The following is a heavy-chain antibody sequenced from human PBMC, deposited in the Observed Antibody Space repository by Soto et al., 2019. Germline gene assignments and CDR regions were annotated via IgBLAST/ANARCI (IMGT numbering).Heavy chain of an antibody. V-gene: IGHV3-48*02. CDR2: ISSSGSVI. Sequence: PGGSLRLSCAASGFSFGSYSMNWVRQAPGKGLEWISYISSSGSVIYYADSVKGRFTISRDNAKNSLYLQLNSLRDEDTAVYYCARDTLYDLWGEGTLVTVSS. J-gene: IGHJ4*02. CDR1: GFSFGSYS. D-gene: IGHD5-12*01. CDR3: ARDTLYDL.